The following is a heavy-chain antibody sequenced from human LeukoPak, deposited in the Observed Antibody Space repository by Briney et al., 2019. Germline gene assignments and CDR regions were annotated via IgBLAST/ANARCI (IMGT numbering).Heavy chain of an antibody. CDR3: ATTRSSYYYYYMDV. CDR1: GFTFDDYG. J-gene: IGHJ6*03. D-gene: IGHD6-13*01. CDR2: INWNGGST. V-gene: IGHV3-20*04. Sequence: GGSLRPSCAASGFTFDDYGMSWVRQAPGKGLEWVSGINWNGGSTGYADSVKGRFTISRDNAKNSLYLQMNSLRAEDTALYYCATTRSSYYYYYMDVWGKGTTVTVSS.